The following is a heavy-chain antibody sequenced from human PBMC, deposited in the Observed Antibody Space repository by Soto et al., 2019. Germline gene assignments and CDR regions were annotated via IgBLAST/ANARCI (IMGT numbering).Heavy chain of an antibody. V-gene: IGHV5-51*01. Sequence: PXESLKIYWQGSGYNFADYLIGWVRQMPGKGLDWMGLIHPGDSNAKYSPSFQGQVTFSADKSSATAYLQWNSLQASDTATYYCARPGGPEPHLGNSYYSGMAVWGQGTTVTVSS. J-gene: IGHJ6*02. CDR1: GYNFADYL. CDR2: IHPGDSNA. D-gene: IGHD1-26*01. CDR3: ARPGGPEPHLGNSYYSGMAV.